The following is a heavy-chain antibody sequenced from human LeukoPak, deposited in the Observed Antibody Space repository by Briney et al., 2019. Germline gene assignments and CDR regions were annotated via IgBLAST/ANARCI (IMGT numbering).Heavy chain of an antibody. J-gene: IGHJ4*02. V-gene: IGHV1-2*02. CDR1: GYTFTGYY. D-gene: IGHD3-10*01. CDR3: ARTSGSGSYYNGPSYFDY. Sequence: ASVKVSCKASGYTFTGYYMHWVRQAPGQGLEWMGWINPNSGGTNYAQKFQGRVTMTRDTSISTAYMELSRLRSDDAAVYYCARTSGSGSYYNGPSYFDYWGQGTLVTVSS. CDR2: INPNSGGT.